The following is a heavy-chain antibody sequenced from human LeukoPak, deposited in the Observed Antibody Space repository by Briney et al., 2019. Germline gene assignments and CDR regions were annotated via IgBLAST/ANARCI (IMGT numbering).Heavy chain of an antibody. V-gene: IGHV4-30-2*01. CDR1: GGSISSGGYY. CDR2: IYHSGST. J-gene: IGHJ4*02. D-gene: IGHD3-22*01. Sequence: KPSETLSLTCTVSGGSISSGGYYWSWIRQPPGKGLEWIGYIYHSGSTYYNPSLKSRVTISVDRSKNQFSLKLSSVTAADTAVYYCASIVRGYYDSSGPDYWGQGTLVTVSS. CDR3: ASIVRGYYDSSGPDY.